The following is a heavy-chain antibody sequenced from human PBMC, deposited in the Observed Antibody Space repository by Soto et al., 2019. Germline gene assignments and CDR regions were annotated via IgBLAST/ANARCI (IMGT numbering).Heavy chain of an antibody. CDR2: ISAYNGNT. V-gene: IGHV1-18*01. CDR3: ARGAYYYDSSGYYPFDY. Sequence: ASVKVSCKASGYTFTSYGISWVRQAPGQGLEWMGWISAYNGNTNYAQKLQGRVTMTTDTSTSTAYMELRSLRSDDTAVYYCARGAYYYDSSGYYPFDYWGQGTLVIVSS. CDR1: GYTFTSYG. D-gene: IGHD3-22*01. J-gene: IGHJ4*02.